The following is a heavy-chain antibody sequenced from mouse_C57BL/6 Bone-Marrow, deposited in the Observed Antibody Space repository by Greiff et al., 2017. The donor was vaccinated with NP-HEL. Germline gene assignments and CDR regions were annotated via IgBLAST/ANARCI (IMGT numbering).Heavy chain of an antibody. V-gene: IGHV5-12*01. CDR1: GFTFSDYY. J-gene: IGHJ3*01. Sequence: DVKLQESGGGLVQPGGSLKLSCAASGFTFSDYYMYWVRQTPEKRLEWVAYISNGGGSTYYPDTVKGRFTISRDNAKNTLYLQMSRLKSEDTAMYYCARHRDSSGQGFAYWGQGTLVTVSA. CDR3: ARHRDSSGQGFAY. CDR2: ISNGGGST. D-gene: IGHD3-2*02.